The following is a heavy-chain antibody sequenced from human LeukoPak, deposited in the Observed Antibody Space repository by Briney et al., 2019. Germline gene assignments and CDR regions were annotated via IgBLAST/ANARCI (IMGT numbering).Heavy chain of an antibody. CDR1: GGSISSYY. V-gene: IGHV4-39*07. J-gene: IGHJ6*02. Sequence: SETLSLTCTVSGGSISSYYWGWIRLPPGKGLEWIGSIFYSGSSYYNPSLKSRVTISVDTSKNQFSLKLSSVTAADTAVYYCARDGQYYYYGMDVWGQGTTVTVSS. CDR2: IFYSGSS. CDR3: ARDGQYYYYGMDV.